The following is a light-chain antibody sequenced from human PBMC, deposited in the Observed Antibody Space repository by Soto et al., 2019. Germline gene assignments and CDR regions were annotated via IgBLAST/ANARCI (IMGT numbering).Light chain of an antibody. Sequence: ALTQPASVSGSPGQSITISCTGTRSDVGADVFVSWYQQHPGKAPKLMIYDIINRPSGVSNRFSGSKSGNTASLTISGLQAEDEADYYCVSFTTSRSYVFGTGTKVTVL. J-gene: IGLJ1*01. CDR3: VSFTTSRSYV. CDR1: RSDVGADVF. CDR2: DII. V-gene: IGLV2-14*03.